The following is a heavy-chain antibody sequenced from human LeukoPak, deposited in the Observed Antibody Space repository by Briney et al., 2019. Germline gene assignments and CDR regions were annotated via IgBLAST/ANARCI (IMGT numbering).Heavy chain of an antibody. J-gene: IGHJ6*02. Sequence: SETLSLTCNVSGGSISSSGYYWGWIRQPPGKGLEWIGSIYYSGTTYYNPSLKSRVTISVDTSKNQFSLKLGSVTAADTAVYYCARGKSGPNYYYGLDVWGQGTTVTVSS. D-gene: IGHD3-10*01. CDR2: IYYSGTT. CDR1: GGSISSSGYY. CDR3: ARGKSGPNYYYGLDV. V-gene: IGHV4-39*01.